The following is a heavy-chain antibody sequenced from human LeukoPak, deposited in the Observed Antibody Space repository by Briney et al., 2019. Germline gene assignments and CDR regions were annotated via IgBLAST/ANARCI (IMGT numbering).Heavy chain of an antibody. D-gene: IGHD1-14*01. CDR1: GFNFGEFW. J-gene: IGHJ3*02. CDR3: AKCGAASRTTCQESAFDM. CDR2: IKEDGSES. Sequence: GGSLRLSCAASGFNFGEFWMAWVRQTPGMGLEWVADIKEDGSESFYADSVKGRFTISRDNSKNTLYLEMNSLRAEDTAVYYCAKCGAASRTTCQESAFDMWGQGTMVTVSS. V-gene: IGHV3-7*03.